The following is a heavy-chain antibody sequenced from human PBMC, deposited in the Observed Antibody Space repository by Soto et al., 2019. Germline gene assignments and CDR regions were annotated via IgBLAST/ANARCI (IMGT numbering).Heavy chain of an antibody. Sequence: QVQLQESGPGLVKPSGTLSLTCAVSSGSISSSNWWSWVRQPPGKGLEWIGEIYHSGSTNYNPSLKIRVTISVDKSKNQFSLKLSSVTAADTAVYYCARNFPPRTLRRNYYYMDVWGKGTTVTVSS. J-gene: IGHJ6*03. CDR3: ARNFPPRTLRRNYYYMDV. V-gene: IGHV4-4*02. CDR1: SGSISSSNW. D-gene: IGHD5-12*01. CDR2: IYHSGST.